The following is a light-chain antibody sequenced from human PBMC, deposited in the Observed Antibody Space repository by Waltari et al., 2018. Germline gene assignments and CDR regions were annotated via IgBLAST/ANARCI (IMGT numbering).Light chain of an antibody. CDR1: HDVSKR. J-gene: IGKJ5*01. Sequence: DIQLTQSPSSLSASIGDGVTITCRASHDVSKRLNWYQQKLGEAPKLLIYDVSHLERGVPSRFRGRGSGTDFTLIISSLEPEDVATYYCQQYESLIAFGQGTRL. CDR2: DVS. CDR3: QQYESLIA. V-gene: IGKV1-33*01.